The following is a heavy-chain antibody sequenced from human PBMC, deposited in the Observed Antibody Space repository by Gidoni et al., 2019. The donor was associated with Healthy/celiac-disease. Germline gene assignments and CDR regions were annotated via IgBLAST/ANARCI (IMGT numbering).Heavy chain of an antibody. CDR1: GGSISRGSYY. D-gene: IGHD3-22*01. Sequence: QVQLQESGPGLVKPSQTLSLTCTVSGGSISRGSYYWSWIRQPAGKGLEWIGRIYTSGSTNYNPSLKSRVTISVDTSKNQFSLKLSSVTAADTAVYYCARDRGFGSSGYYYYYYYYYGMDVWGQGTTVTVSS. J-gene: IGHJ6*02. CDR3: ARDRGFGSSGYYYYYYYYYGMDV. CDR2: IYTSGST. V-gene: IGHV4-61*02.